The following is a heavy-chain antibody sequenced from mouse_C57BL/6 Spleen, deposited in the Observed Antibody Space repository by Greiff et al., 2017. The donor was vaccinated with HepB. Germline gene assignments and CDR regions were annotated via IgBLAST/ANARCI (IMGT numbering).Heavy chain of an antibody. D-gene: IGHD1-1*01. J-gene: IGHJ2*01. CDR2: IYPGSGST. CDR3: ARDPITTVVAVPSY. Sequence: QVQLQQSGAELVKPGASVKMSCKASGYTFTSYWITWVKQRPGQGLEWIGDIYPGSGSTNYNEKFKSKATLTVDTSSSTAYMQLSSLTSEDSAVYYCARDPITTVVAVPSYWGQGTTLTVSS. V-gene: IGHV1-55*01. CDR1: GYTFTSYW.